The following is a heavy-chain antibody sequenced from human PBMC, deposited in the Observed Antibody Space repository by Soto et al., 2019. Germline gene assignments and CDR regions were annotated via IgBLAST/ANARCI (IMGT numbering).Heavy chain of an antibody. CDR3: ARDDFDSSGFDY. V-gene: IGHV1-3*01. J-gene: IGHJ4*02. Sequence: QIQLVQSGAEVKKPGASVTVSCKASGYTFTNYAIHWVRQAPGQSLEWMGWVNAGNGNRKLSQKFQGRVTVTRDTSATTVYMELRSLRSEDTAVYYCARDDFDSSGFDYWGQGTLVTVSS. CDR1: GYTFTNYA. CDR2: VNAGNGNR. D-gene: IGHD3-22*01.